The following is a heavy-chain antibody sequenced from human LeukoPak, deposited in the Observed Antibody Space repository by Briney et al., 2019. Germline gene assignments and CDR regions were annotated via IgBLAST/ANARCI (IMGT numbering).Heavy chain of an antibody. V-gene: IGHV1-46*01. J-gene: IGHJ4*02. CDR3: ARELSGSYYYFDY. Sequence: ASVKVSCKASGYTFTSYYMHWVRQAPGQGLEWMGIINPSGGSTSYAQKFQGRVTITRNTSISTAYMELSSLRSEDTAVYYCARELSGSYYYFDYWGQGTLVTVSS. CDR1: GYTFTSYY. D-gene: IGHD1-26*01. CDR2: INPSGGST.